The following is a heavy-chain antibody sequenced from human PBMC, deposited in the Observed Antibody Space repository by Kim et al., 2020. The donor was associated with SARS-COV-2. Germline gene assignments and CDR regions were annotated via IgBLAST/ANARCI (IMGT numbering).Heavy chain of an antibody. V-gene: IGHV3-23*01. Sequence: GGSLRLSCAASGFTLSAYGMSWVRQAPGEGLEWVSAISGGSGVTYYPASVKGRFSISRDNSKNTLYLQMNGLRAEDTAVYYCAKDVRWPKDAFDIWGQGTMVTVSS. J-gene: IGHJ3*02. CDR2: ISGGSGVT. CDR1: GFTLSAYG. CDR3: AKDVRWPKDAFDI.